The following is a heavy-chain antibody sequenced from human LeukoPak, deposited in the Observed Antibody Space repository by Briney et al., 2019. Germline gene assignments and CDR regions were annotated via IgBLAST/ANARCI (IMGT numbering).Heavy chain of an antibody. CDR3: ARESWKGSTTDGFNI. CDR1: GFTVSSYY. CDR2: MRSAGTT. Sequence: GGSLRLSCAAFGFTVSSYYMSWVRQAPGKGLEGVSVMRSAGTTSYADCVKGRFPISRDSSKNMLYLQMISLRAEDTAMYYCARESWKGSTTDGFNIWGQGTMVTVSS. J-gene: IGHJ3*02. D-gene: IGHD5/OR15-5a*01. V-gene: IGHV3-53*01.